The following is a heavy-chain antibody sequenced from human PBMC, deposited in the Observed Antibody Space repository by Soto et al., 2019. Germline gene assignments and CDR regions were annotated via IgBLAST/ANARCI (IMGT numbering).Heavy chain of an antibody. D-gene: IGHD4-4*01. J-gene: IGHJ3*02. CDR3: TTALPYSNYVRAFDI. V-gene: IGHV3-15*01. CDR2: IKSKTDGGTT. CDR1: GFTFSNAW. Sequence: GGSLRLSCAAYGFTFSNAWMSWVRQAPGKGLEWVGRIKSKTDGGTTDYASPVKGRLTISIDESKNTLYLQMNSLKTEYTAVYYCTTALPYSNYVRAFDIWGQGTMVTVSS.